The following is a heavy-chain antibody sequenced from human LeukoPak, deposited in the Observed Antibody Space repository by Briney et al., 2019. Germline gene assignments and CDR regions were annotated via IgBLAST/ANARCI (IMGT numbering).Heavy chain of an antibody. J-gene: IGHJ4*02. D-gene: IGHD3-10*01. CDR3: ARDAKYYYGSRTYFFFEY. CDR1: GGSISSYY. CDR2: IYTSGST. V-gene: IGHV4-4*07. Sequence: SETLSLTCTVSGGSISSYYWSWTRQPAGKGLEWIGRIYTSGSTNYNPSLKSRVTMSVDTSKNQFSLKLSSVTAADTAVYYCARDAKYYYGSRTYFFFEYWGQGTLLSVSS.